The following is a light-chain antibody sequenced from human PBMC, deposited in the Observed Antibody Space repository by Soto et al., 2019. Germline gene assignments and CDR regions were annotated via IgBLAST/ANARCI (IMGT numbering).Light chain of an antibody. CDR1: QSVSSN. V-gene: IGKV3-15*01. CDR3: QQYNNWPPWT. J-gene: IGKJ1*01. Sequence: EIVMTQSPATLSVSPGERATLSCRASQSVSSNLAWYQQKPGQAPRLLIYGASTRATGIPARFSGSGSGTEFNLTISSLQSEDFAVYYCQQYNNWPPWTFGQGTKVEMK. CDR2: GAS.